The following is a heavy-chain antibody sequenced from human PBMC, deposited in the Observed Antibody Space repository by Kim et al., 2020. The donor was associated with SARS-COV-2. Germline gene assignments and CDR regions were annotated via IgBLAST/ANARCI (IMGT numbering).Heavy chain of an antibody. CDR1: GYTFTSYY. J-gene: IGHJ5*02. D-gene: IGHD2-2*01. CDR3: ARGRRGDIVVVPAGSSWFDP. V-gene: IGHV1-46*01. Sequence: ASVKVSCKASGYTFTSYYMHWVRQAPGQGLEWMGIINPSGGSTSYAQKFQGRVTMTRDTSTSTVYMELSSLRSEDTAVYYCARGRRGDIVVVPAGSSWFDPWGQGTLVTVSS. CDR2: INPSGGST.